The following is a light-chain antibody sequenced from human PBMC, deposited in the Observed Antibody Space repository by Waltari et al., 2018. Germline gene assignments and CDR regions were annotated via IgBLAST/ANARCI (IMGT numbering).Light chain of an antibody. CDR3: QVWDANTDPGV. CDR1: NIESKS. Sequence: SYVLTQPPSVSVAPGKTASITCGGNNIESKSVHWYQQKPGQAPILVISYDSDRPSGSPGRFSGSNSGNTATLTISRVEAGDEADYYWQVWDANTDPGVFGTGTEVTVL. V-gene: IGLV3-21*04. CDR2: YDS. J-gene: IGLJ1*01.